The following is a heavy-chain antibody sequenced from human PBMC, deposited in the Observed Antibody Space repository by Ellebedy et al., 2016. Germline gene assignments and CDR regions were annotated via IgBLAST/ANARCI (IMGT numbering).Heavy chain of an antibody. Sequence: SETLSLXXAVYGVSFTGYYWSWIRQPPGKGLEWVGEIVHSGTTEYNPSLESRVTISFDTSKMQFSLRLTSVTAADTAVYYCARDRGGLTYYKDYWGQGKLVTVSS. CDR2: IVHSGTT. CDR1: GVSFTGYY. D-gene: IGHD3-10*01. V-gene: IGHV4-34*12. J-gene: IGHJ4*02. CDR3: ARDRGGLTYYKDY.